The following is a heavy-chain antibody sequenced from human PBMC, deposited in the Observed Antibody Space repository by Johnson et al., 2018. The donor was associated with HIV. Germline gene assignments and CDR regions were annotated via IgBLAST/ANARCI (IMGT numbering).Heavy chain of an antibody. J-gene: IGHJ3*02. CDR1: GFTFSSYG. D-gene: IGHD3-10*01. V-gene: IGHV3-33*01. CDR2: IWYDGSNK. Sequence: QVQLVESGGGVVQPGRSLRLSCAASGFTFSSYGMHWVRQAPGKGLEWVAVIWYDGSNKYYADSVKGRFTISRDNSKNMLYLQMNSLRSEDTAVYCCGRDRRCYGSGSYGGAFDIWGQGTMVTVSS. CDR3: GRDRRCYGSGSYGGAFDI.